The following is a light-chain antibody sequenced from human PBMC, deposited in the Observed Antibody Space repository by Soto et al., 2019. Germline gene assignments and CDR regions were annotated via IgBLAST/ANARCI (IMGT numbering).Light chain of an antibody. V-gene: IGLV3-21*02. CDR3: QVWDNGSDHYV. J-gene: IGLJ1*01. Sequence: SYELTQPPSVSVAPGQTASIACGGDNIGSKSVHWYQQKPGQAPVLVVFDDTDRPSGIPERFSGSNSGNTATLTISRVEVGDEADYYCQVWDNGSDHYVFGLGTKVTV. CDR2: DDT. CDR1: NIGSKS.